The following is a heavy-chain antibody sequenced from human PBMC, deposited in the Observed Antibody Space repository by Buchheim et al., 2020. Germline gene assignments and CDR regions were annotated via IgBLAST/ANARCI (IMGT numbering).Heavy chain of an antibody. D-gene: IGHD3-22*01. V-gene: IGHV3-23*01. CDR1: GFTFSSYA. CDR2: ISGSGGST. J-gene: IGHJ3*02. CDR3: AKDRGDYYDSSGHTDAFDI. Sequence: EVQLLESGGGLVQPGGSLRLSCAASGFTFSSYAMSWVRQAPGKGLEWVSAISGSGGSTYYADSVKGRFTISRDNSKNTLYLQMNSLRAEDTPVYYCAKDRGDYYDSSGHTDAFDIWGQGT.